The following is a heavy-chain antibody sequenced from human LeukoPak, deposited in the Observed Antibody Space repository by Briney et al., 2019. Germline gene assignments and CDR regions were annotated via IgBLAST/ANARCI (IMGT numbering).Heavy chain of an antibody. CDR3: ARSQQPPSGVDY. J-gene: IGHJ4*02. Sequence: GGSLRLSCAASGFTFRSFWMLWVRQAPGKGLVWVSRIDSDGSRTAHADSVKGRFTISRDNAKNTLYLQMNGLRAEDTAVYYCARSQQPPSGVDYWGQGTLVTV. CDR2: IDSDGSRT. CDR1: GFTFRSFW. D-gene: IGHD1-26*01. V-gene: IGHV3-74*01.